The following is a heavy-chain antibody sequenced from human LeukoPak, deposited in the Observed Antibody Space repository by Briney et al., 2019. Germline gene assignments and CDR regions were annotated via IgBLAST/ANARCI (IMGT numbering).Heavy chain of an antibody. V-gene: IGHV4-30-4*08. J-gene: IGHJ4*02. D-gene: IGHD1-26*01. CDR1: GGSISSGDYY. CDR2: IYYSAST. Sequence: SQTLSLTCTVSGGSISSGDYYWSWIRQPPGKGLEWIGYIYYSASTYYNPSLKSRVTISLDTSKNQFSLKLSSVTAADTAVYYCARILSGSYGYWGQGTLVTVSS. CDR3: ARILSGSYGY.